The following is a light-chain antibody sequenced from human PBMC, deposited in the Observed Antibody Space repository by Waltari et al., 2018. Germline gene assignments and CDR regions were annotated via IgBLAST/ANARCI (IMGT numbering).Light chain of an antibody. J-gene: IGKJ2*01. CDR1: QSIVSY. CDR3: QQSYSTPMYT. CDR2: SAS. Sequence: DIQMTQSPSSLSASVGDRVTITCRASQSIVSYLNLSQQKPGKAPELLIYSASSLQSGVPSRFRGSGSGTDFILTISSLQPEDFATYYCQQSYSTPMYTFGQGTKVEIK. V-gene: IGKV1-39*01.